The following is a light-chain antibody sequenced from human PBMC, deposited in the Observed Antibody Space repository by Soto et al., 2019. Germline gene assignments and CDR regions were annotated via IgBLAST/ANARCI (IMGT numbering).Light chain of an antibody. CDR3: QHYNNWPRT. CDR1: QSVSSN. Sequence: EIVMTQSPATLSVSPGERATLSCRASQSVSSNLAWYQQKPGHAPSLLIYGASTRATGIPASFSGSGSGTEFTLTISSLQSEDFAVYYCQHYNNWPRTFGQGTKVEIK. CDR2: GAS. V-gene: IGKV3-15*01. J-gene: IGKJ1*01.